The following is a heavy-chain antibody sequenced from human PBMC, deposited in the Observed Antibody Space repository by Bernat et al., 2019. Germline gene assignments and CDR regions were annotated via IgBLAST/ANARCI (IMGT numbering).Heavy chain of an antibody. Sequence: EGGEGGVKPSEKRGGNGRGEGGAISSSSYYWGGRRKKGGKGGEWIGRIYYRGRHADNPSLKSRVTISVDTSKNQFSLKLSSVTAADTAVYYCAGHWAGWSGGSCYSAPDAFEIWGQGTMVTVSS. CDR2: IYYRGRH. CDR3: AGHWAGWSGGSCYSAPDAFEI. J-gene: IGHJ3*02. V-gene: IGHV4-39*01. D-gene: IGHD2-15*01. CDR1: GGAISSSSYY.